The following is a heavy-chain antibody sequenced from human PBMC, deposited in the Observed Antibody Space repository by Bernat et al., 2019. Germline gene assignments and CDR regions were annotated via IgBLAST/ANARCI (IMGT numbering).Heavy chain of an antibody. J-gene: IGHJ4*02. CDR1: GGSISSSSYY. V-gene: IGHV4-39*01. D-gene: IGHD3-9*01. CDR2: IYYSGST. CDR3: ARHRVDVDWLLLPFDY. Sequence: QVQLQESGPGLVKPSETLSLTCTVPGGSISSSSYYWGWIRQPPGKGLEWIGSIYYSGSTYYNPSLKSRVTISVDTSKNQFSLKLSSVTAADTAVYYCARHRVDVDWLLLPFDYWGQGTLVTVSS.